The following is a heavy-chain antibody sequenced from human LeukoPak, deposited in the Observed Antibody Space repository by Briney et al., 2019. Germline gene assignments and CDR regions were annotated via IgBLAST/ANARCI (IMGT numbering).Heavy chain of an antibody. CDR1: GGSFSGYY. J-gene: IGHJ4*02. CDR2: INHSGST. V-gene: IGHV4-34*01. D-gene: IGHD5-12*01. Sequence: TSETLSLTCAVYGGSFSGYYWSWIRQPPGKGLEWIGEINHSGSTNYNPSLKSRVTISVDTSKNQFSLKLSSVTAADTAVYYCARSLVDIVATVPDYWGQGNLVTVSS. CDR3: ARSLVDIVATVPDY.